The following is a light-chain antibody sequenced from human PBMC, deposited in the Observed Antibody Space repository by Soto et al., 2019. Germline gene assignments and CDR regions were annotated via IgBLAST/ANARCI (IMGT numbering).Light chain of an antibody. CDR3: QSYDSSLSRV. CDR2: DVS. J-gene: IGLJ1*01. Sequence: QSVLTQPASVSGSPGQSIAISCTGTSSDVGGYNYVSWYQQHPGKAPKLMVYDVSNRPSGVSNRFSGSKSGNTASLAISGLQAEDEADYYCQSYDSSLSRVFGTGTKVTVL. V-gene: IGLV2-14*01. CDR1: SSDVGGYNY.